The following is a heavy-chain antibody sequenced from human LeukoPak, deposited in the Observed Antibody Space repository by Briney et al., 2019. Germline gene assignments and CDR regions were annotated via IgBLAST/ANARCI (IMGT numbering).Heavy chain of an antibody. CDR2: IIPMFGTP. CDR1: GGTFNSYA. Sequence: SVKVSCKASGGTFNSYAVSWVRQAPGQGLEWMGGIIPMFGTPNYAQRFQDRVTITTDKSTSTAYMELSSLRSEDTAVYYCARNSDQPYYYYMDVWGKGTTVTVSS. J-gene: IGHJ6*03. D-gene: IGHD2-21*01. CDR3: ARNSDQPYYYYMDV. V-gene: IGHV1-69*05.